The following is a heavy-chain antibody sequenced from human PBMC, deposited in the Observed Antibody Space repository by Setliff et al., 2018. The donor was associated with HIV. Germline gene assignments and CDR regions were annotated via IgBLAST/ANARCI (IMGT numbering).Heavy chain of an antibody. V-gene: IGHV4-61*02. D-gene: IGHD3-22*01. CDR1: GGSISSGNYY. J-gene: IGHJ4*02. CDR3: ARFVFGSGYYFDY. CDR2: IYTSGST. Sequence: PSETLSLTCTVSGGSISSGNYYWSWIRQPAGKGLEWIGRIYTSGSTNYNPSLKSRVTISVDTSKNQFSLRLSSVTAADTAVYYCARFVFGSGYYFDYWGRGTLV.